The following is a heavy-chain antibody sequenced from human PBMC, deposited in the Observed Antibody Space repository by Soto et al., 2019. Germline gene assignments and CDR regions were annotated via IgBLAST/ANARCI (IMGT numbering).Heavy chain of an antibody. D-gene: IGHD3-22*01. V-gene: IGHV1-18*01. CDR1: GYTFTSYG. Sequence: ASVKVSCKASGYTFTSYGISWVRQAPGQGLEWMGWISAYNGNTNYAQKLQGRVTMTTDTSTSTAYMELRSLRSDDTAVYYCARDRDWRSSGYNDDAFDIWGQGTMVT. J-gene: IGHJ3*02. CDR3: ARDRDWRSSGYNDDAFDI. CDR2: ISAYNGNT.